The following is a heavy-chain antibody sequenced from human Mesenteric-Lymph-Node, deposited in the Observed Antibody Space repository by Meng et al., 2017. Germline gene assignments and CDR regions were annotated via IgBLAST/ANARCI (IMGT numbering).Heavy chain of an antibody. CDR3: ARADGDYAPSWYFDL. CDR2: IYTSGST. J-gene: IGHJ2*01. V-gene: IGHV4-61*02. D-gene: IGHD4-17*01. Sequence: SETLSLTCTVSGGSISSGSYYWSWIRQPAGKGLEWIGRIYTSGSTNYNPSLKSRVTISVDTSKNQFSLKLSSVTAADTAVYYCARADGDYAPSWYFDLWGRGTLVTVSS. CDR1: GGSISSGSYY.